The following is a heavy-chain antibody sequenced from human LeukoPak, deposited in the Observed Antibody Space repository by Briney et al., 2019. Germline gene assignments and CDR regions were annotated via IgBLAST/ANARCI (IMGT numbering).Heavy chain of an antibody. Sequence: PGGSLRLSCAASGFTFSSYEMNWVRQAPGKGLEWDSYISSSGSTIYHADSVEGRFTISRDNAKNSLYLQMNSLRAEDTAVYYCAREVEGERWLQFRGQGTLVTVSS. D-gene: IGHD5-24*01. J-gene: IGHJ4*02. V-gene: IGHV3-48*03. CDR2: ISSSGSTI. CDR3: AREVEGERWLQF. CDR1: GFTFSSYE.